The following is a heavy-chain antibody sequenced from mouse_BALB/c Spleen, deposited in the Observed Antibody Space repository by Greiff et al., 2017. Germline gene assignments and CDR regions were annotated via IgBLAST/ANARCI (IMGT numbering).Heavy chain of an antibody. CDR3: ARQDGYDPWFAY. CDR2: ISSGGSYT. CDR1: GFTFSSYA. J-gene: IGHJ3*01. Sequence: EVKLMESGGGLVKPGGSLKLSCAASGFTFSSYAMSWVRQTPEKRLEWVATISSGGSYTYYPDSVKGRFTISRDNAKNTLYLQMSSLRSEDTAMYYCARQDGYDPWFAYWGQGTLVTVSA. D-gene: IGHD2-2*01. V-gene: IGHV5-9-3*01.